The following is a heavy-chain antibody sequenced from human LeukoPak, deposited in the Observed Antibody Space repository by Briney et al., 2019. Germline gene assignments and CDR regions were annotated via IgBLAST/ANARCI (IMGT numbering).Heavy chain of an antibody. D-gene: IGHD3-9*01. J-gene: IGHJ3*02. Sequence: GGSLKISRKGSGYNLDTYWLVWVRQMPGKGLGGMVVIYSGDSDTRYSPSFQGQVTISADKSITTAYLQWSSLKASDTAMYYCAKLGGYDILAGDAFDIWGQGTMVTVSS. CDR1: GYNLDTYW. CDR2: IYSGDSDT. V-gene: IGHV5-51*01. CDR3: AKLGGYDILAGDAFDI.